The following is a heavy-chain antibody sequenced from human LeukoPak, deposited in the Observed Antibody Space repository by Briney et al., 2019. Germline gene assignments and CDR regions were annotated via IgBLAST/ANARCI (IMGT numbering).Heavy chain of an antibody. V-gene: IGHV3-7*03. CDR2: ENQDGSEI. J-gene: IGHJ5*01. CDR3: ARGRDVDS. Sequence: GESLKISCVTSGFFFNPYWMSWVRQAPGKGLEWVANENQDGSEIYYVDSVKGRFIMSRDNTKNSFYLQMSSLRVEDTAVYYCARGRDVDSWGQGTLVTVSS. CDR1: GFFFNPYW.